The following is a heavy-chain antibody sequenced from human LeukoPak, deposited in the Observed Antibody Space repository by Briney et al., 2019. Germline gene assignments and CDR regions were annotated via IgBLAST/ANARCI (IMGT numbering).Heavy chain of an antibody. J-gene: IGHJ4*02. V-gene: IGHV4-59*08. Sequence: SETLSLTCTVSGGSISSYYWSWIRQPPGKGLEWIGYIYYSGSTNYNPSLKSRVTISVDTSKNQFSLKLSSVTAADTAVYCCARTKLAAPAWFDYWGQGTLVTVSS. D-gene: IGHD6-6*01. CDR1: GGSISSYY. CDR3: ARTKLAAPAWFDY. CDR2: IYYSGST.